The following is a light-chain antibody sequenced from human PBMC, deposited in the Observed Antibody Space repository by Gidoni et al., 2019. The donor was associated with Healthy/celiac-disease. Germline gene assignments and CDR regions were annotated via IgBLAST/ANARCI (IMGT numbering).Light chain of an antibody. Sequence: DIVMTQSPDSLAVSLGERATINCKSSQSVLYSSNNKNYLAWYQQKPGQPPKLLIYWASTRESGVPDRFSGSGSGTDFTLTISSLQAEDVAVYYCQQYYSTPYTFGRXPSWRSN. V-gene: IGKV4-1*01. J-gene: IGKJ2*01. CDR2: WAS. CDR1: QSVLYSSNNKNY. CDR3: QQYYSTPYT.